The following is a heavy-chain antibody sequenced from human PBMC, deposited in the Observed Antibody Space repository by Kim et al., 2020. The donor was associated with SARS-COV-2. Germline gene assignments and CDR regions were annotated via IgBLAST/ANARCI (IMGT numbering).Heavy chain of an antibody. CDR2: IYYSGST. Sequence: SETLSLTCTVSGGSISSGGYYWSWIRQHPGKGLEWIGYIYYSGSTYYNPSLKSRVTISVDTSKNQFSLKLSSVTAADTAVYYCARDRIVVVPAAKDYYYGMDVWGQGTTVTVSS. CDR1: GGSISSGGYY. J-gene: IGHJ6*02. D-gene: IGHD2-2*01. V-gene: IGHV4-31*03. CDR3: ARDRIVVVPAAKDYYYGMDV.